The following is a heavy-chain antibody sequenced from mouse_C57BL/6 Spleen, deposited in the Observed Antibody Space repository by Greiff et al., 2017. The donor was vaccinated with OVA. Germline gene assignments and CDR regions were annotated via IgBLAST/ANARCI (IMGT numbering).Heavy chain of an antibody. CDR1: GFTFSSYA. D-gene: IGHD1-1*01. V-gene: IGHV5-4*01. CDR3: ARDPYYYGSRSSWYFDV. Sequence: EVQLQQSGGGLVKPGGSLKLSCAASGFTFSSYAMSWVRQTPEKRLEWVATISDGGSYTYYPDNVKGRFTISRDNAKNNLYLQMSHLKSEDTAMYYCARDPYYYGSRSSWYFDVWGTGTTVTVSS. CDR2: ISDGGSYT. J-gene: IGHJ1*03.